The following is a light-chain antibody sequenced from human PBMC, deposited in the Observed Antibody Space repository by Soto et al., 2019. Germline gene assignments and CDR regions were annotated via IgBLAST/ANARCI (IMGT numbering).Light chain of an antibody. J-gene: IGKJ3*01. Sequence: EIVLTQSPATLSLSPGERATLSCRASQTVTNDFDFAWYQQKPGQAPRLLIYDASNRATGIPARFSGSGSGTDFTLTISSLEPEDFAVYYCQHRHNFGPGTKVDIK. CDR3: QHRHN. CDR2: DAS. CDR1: QTVTND. V-gene: IGKV3-11*01.